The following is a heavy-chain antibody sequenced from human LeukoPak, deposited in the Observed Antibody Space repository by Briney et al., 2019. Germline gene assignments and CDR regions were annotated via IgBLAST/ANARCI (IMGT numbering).Heavy chain of an antibody. Sequence: PSQTLSLTCTVSGGSISSGSYYWSWIRQPAGKGLEWIGRIYTGGSTNYNPSLKSRVTISVDTSKNQFSLKLSSVTAADTAVYYCAREPQGPPYYYYGMDVWGQGTTVTVSS. CDR3: AREPQGPPYYYYGMDV. V-gene: IGHV4-61*02. J-gene: IGHJ6*02. CDR2: IYTGGST. CDR1: GGSISSGSYY. D-gene: IGHD3-16*01.